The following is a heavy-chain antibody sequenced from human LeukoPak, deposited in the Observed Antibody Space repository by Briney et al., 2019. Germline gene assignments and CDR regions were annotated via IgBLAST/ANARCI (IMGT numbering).Heavy chain of an antibody. Sequence: SETLSLTCTVSGGSISGGDNYWTWIRQPAGKGLEWIGRIYTSGSTNYNPSLKSRVTISIDTSKNQFSLNLSSVTAADTAVYYCARAQGPHYYFDYWGQGTLVTVSS. V-gene: IGHV4-61*02. CDR1: GGSISGGDNY. J-gene: IGHJ4*02. CDR3: ARAQGPHYYFDY. CDR2: IYTSGST.